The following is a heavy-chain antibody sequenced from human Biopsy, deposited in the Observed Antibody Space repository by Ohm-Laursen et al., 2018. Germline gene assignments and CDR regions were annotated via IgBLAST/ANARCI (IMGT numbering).Heavy chain of an antibody. CDR2: IYYTGST. J-gene: IGHJ5*02. CDR3: ARDRDRRGWFDP. Sequence: TLSLTCTVSRDSISNYYWTWIRQSPGKGLEWIGYIYYTGSTNYNPSLKSRVTMSVDTSKNKFSLRVSSVTAADTAVYYCARDRDRRGWFDPWGQGTLVTVSS. CDR1: RDSISNYY. V-gene: IGHV4-59*12. D-gene: IGHD1-14*01.